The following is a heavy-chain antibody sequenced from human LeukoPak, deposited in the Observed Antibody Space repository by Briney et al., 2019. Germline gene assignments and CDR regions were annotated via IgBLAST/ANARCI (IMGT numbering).Heavy chain of an antibody. CDR2: VSPPGGGT. D-gene: IGHD4-17*01. V-gene: IGHV3-23*01. CDR3: AILWDYGVNNYLDY. CDR1: GFIFSNHG. J-gene: IGHJ4*02. Sequence: GGSLRLSCAASGFIFSNHGMNWVRQAPGKGLEWLSGVSPPGGGTYYADSVKGRFTISRDISKNTLFLQMNSLRAEDTAVYYCAILWDYGVNNYLDYWGQGTLLTVSS.